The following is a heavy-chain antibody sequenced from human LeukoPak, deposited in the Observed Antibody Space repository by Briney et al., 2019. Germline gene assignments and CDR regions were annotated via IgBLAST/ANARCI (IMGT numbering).Heavy chain of an antibody. Sequence: PGGSLRLSCAASGLTVSNNYMSWVRQAPGKGLEWVSVIYVGGGPTYYADSVRGRFTISRDNSKNTVYLQMNSLRPEDTAVYYWASYDGRAAYFEYWGQGTLVSVSS. CDR3: ASYDGRAAYFEY. J-gene: IGHJ4*02. CDR1: GLTVSNNY. CDR2: IYVGGGPT. D-gene: IGHD3-22*01. V-gene: IGHV3-66*02.